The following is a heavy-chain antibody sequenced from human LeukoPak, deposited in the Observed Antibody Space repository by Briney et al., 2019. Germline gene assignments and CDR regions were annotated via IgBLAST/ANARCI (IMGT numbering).Heavy chain of an antibody. CDR2: IYYSGST. V-gene: IGHV4-59*08. D-gene: IGHD3-10*01. CDR3: ARLKGPLYGSGSRIIDY. CDR1: GGSFSGYY. J-gene: IGHJ4*02. Sequence: PSETLSLTCAVYGGSFSGYYWSWIRQPPGKGLEWIGYIYYSGSTNYNPSLKSRVTISVDTSKNQFSLKLSSVTAADTAVYYCARLKGPLYGSGSRIIDYWGQGTLVTVSS.